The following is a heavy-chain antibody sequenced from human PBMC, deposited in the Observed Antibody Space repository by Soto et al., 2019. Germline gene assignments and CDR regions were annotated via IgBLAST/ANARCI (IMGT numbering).Heavy chain of an antibody. J-gene: IGHJ6*02. CDR2: ISGSGGST. Sequence: GGSLRLSCAASGFTFSSYAMSWVRQAPGKGLEWVSAISGSGGSTYYADSVKGRFTISRDNSKNTLYLQMNSLRAEDTAVYYCAKDPRYYDSSGYYRPDGMDVWGQGTTVTVPS. CDR3: AKDPRYYDSSGYYRPDGMDV. D-gene: IGHD3-22*01. CDR1: GFTFSSYA. V-gene: IGHV3-23*01.